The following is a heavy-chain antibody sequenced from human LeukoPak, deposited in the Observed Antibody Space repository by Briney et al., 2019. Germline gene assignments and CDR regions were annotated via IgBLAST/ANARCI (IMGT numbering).Heavy chain of an antibody. V-gene: IGHV4-61*01. D-gene: IGHD6-19*01. J-gene: IGHJ4*02. CDR2: IYYSGST. Sequence: SETLSLTCTVSGASVSSGSYSWNWIRQPPGKGLEWIGYIYYSGSTNYNPSLKSRVTISVDTSKNPFSLNLSSVTAADTAVYYCARVLPYSSGWGVDYWGQGTLVTVSS. CDR1: GASVSSGSYS. CDR3: ARVLPYSSGWGVDY.